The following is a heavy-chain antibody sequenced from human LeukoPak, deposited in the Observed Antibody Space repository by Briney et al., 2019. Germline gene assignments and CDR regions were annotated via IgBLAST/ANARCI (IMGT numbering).Heavy chain of an antibody. CDR3: ASRGGAYYDTALGAY. Sequence: ASVKVSCKASGYTFTSYYMHWVRQAPGQGLEWVGIINPSGDPTTYAQKFQGRVTMTSDMSTSTVYMELSSLRSDDTAVYYCASRGGAYYDTALGAYWGQGTLVTVSS. V-gene: IGHV1-46*01. CDR2: INPSGDPT. D-gene: IGHD3-22*01. CDR1: GYTFTSYY. J-gene: IGHJ4*02.